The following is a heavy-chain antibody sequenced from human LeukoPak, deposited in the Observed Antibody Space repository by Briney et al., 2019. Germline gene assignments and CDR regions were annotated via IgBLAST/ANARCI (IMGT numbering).Heavy chain of an antibody. Sequence: DPSQTLSLTCTVSGGSISSGGYYWSWIRQHPGKGLEWIGYIYYSGSTYYNPSLKSRVTISVDTSKNQFSLKLSSVTAADTVVYYCARFVGGATLPYYYYGMDVWGQGTTVTVSS. CDR1: GGSISSGGYY. CDR2: IYYSGST. J-gene: IGHJ6*02. D-gene: IGHD1-26*01. V-gene: IGHV4-31*03. CDR3: ARFVGGATLPYYYYGMDV.